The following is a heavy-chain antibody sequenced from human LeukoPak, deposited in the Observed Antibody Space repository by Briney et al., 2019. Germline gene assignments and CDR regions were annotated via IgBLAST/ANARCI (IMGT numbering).Heavy chain of an antibody. Sequence: PGGSLRLSCAASGFIFSSYEMNWVRQAPGKGLEWVSYISSSGSTIYYADSVKGRFTISRDNARNSLYLQMNSLRGEDTAVYYCARGPHPYSSGWYHFDYWGQGTLVTVSS. J-gene: IGHJ4*02. CDR1: GFIFSSYE. CDR3: ARGPHPYSSGWYHFDY. CDR2: ISSSGSTI. D-gene: IGHD6-19*01. V-gene: IGHV3-48*03.